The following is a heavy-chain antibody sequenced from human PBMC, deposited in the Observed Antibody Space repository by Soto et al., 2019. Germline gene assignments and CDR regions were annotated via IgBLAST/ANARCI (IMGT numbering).Heavy chain of an antibody. CDR2: IYPGDSDT. CDR3: ARLSSAALSYYYYYYGMDV. V-gene: IGHV5-51*01. Sequence: PGESLKISCKCSGYSFTSYWIGGVRQMPGKGLEWMGIIYPGDSDTRYSPSFQGQVTISADKSISTAYLQWSSLKASDTARYYCARLSSAALSYYYYYYGMDVWGQGTTVTVSS. J-gene: IGHJ6*02. D-gene: IGHD2-15*01. CDR1: GYSFTSYW.